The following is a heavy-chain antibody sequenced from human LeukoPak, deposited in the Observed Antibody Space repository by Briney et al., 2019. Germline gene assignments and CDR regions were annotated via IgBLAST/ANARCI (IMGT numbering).Heavy chain of an antibody. CDR1: GFTFSSYG. CDR3: AKDLWFGELSPCIDY. D-gene: IGHD3-10*01. V-gene: IGHV3-30*02. CDR2: IRYDGSNK. J-gene: IGHJ4*02. Sequence: GGSLRLSCAASGFTFSSYGMHWVRQAPGKGLEWVAFIRYDGSNKYYADSVKGRFTISRDSSKNTLYLQMNSLRAEDTAVYYCAKDLWFGELSPCIDYWGQGTLVTVSS.